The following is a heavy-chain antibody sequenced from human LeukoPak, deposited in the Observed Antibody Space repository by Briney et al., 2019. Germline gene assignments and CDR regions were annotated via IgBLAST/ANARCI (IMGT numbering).Heavy chain of an antibody. J-gene: IGHJ3*02. V-gene: IGHV3-30*02. D-gene: IGHD3-3*01. CDR2: IRYDGSNK. Sequence: SGGSLRLSCAASGFTFSSYGMHWVRQAPGKGLEWVAFIRYDGSNKYYADSVKGRFTISRDNSKNTLYLQMNSLRAEDTAVYYCATARITIFGGDFDAFDIWGQGTMVTASS. CDR1: GFTFSSYG. CDR3: ATARITIFGGDFDAFDI.